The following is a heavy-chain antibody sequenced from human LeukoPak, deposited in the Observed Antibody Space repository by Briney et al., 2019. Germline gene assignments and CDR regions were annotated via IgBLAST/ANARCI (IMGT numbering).Heavy chain of an antibody. Sequence: GASVKVSCKASGGTFSSYAISWVRQAPGQGLRWMGWISAYNGNTNYAQKLQGRVTMTTDTSTSTAYMELRSLRSDDTAVYYCARVSAGLLGWFDPWGQGTLVTVSS. CDR3: ARVSAGLLGWFDP. CDR2: ISAYNGNT. J-gene: IGHJ5*02. V-gene: IGHV1-18*01. D-gene: IGHD2-15*01. CDR1: GGTFSSYA.